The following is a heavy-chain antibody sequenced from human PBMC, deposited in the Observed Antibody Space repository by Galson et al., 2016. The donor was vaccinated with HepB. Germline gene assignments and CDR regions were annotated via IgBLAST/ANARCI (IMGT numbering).Heavy chain of an antibody. J-gene: IGHJ4*02. V-gene: IGHV5-51*01. D-gene: IGHD4-17*01. CDR3: ARRPYGDSSNDFEY. CDR1: GHNFDTYW. CDR2: IYPTHSDT. Sequence: QSGAEVKKPGESLRISCKGSGHNFDTYWIGWVRQTPGKGLEWMGSIYPTHSDTRYSPSFLGQVTMSADKSSSTAYLQWSSLKASDTAMYYCARRPYGDSSNDFEYGGQGTLVTVSS.